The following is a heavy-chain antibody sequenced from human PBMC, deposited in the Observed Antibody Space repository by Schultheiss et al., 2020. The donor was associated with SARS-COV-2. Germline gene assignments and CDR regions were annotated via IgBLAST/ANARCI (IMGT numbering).Heavy chain of an antibody. J-gene: IGHJ3*02. Sequence: SQTLSLTCTVSGGSISSSSYYWGWIRQPPGKGLEWIGSIYYSGSTYYNPSLKSRLTISVDTSKNHFSLKLSSVTAADTAVYYCARRRVTYCSSATCRQSGAFNIWGQGTMVTVSS. CDR3: ARRRVTYCSSATCRQSGAFNI. D-gene: IGHD2-2*01. CDR2: IYYSGST. V-gene: IGHV4-39*02. CDR1: GGSISSSSYY.